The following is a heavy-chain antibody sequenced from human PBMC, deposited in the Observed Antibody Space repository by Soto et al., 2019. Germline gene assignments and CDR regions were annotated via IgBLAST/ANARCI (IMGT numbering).Heavy chain of an antibody. CDR1: GFTFSNYA. J-gene: IGHJ5*02. D-gene: IGHD1-26*01. V-gene: IGHV3-33*01. CDR3: ARDQTGSYPYNWFDP. CDR2: IWSDGSNK. Sequence: QVQLVESGGGVVQPGRSLSLSCAASGFTFSNYAIHWVRQAPGKGLEWVSVIWSDGSNKYYTDSMKGRFTISRDNSKNTVHLQMNSLRAEDTAVYYCARDQTGSYPYNWFDPWGQGTLVTVSS.